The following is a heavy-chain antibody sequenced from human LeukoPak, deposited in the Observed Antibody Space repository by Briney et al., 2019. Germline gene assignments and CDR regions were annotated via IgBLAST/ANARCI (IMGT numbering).Heavy chain of an antibody. Sequence: PGRSLRLSCAASGFTFGDYAMHWVRQAPGKGLEWVSGISWNSGSIGYADSVKGRFTISRDNAKNSLYLQMNSLRAEDTALYYCAKGYCSGGSCYYFDYWGQGTLVTVSS. CDR1: GFTFGDYA. D-gene: IGHD2-15*01. CDR3: AKGYCSGGSCYYFDY. V-gene: IGHV3-9*01. CDR2: ISWNSGSI. J-gene: IGHJ4*02.